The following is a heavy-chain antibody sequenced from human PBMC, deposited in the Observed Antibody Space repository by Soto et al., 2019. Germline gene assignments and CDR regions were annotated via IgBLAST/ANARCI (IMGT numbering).Heavy chain of an antibody. CDR2: INVYNGNT. D-gene: IGHD2-15*01. J-gene: IGHJ4*02. V-gene: IGHV1-18*01. CDR1: GYTFTSYG. CDR3: AIGPYHCGVGTCYSSAPAY. Sequence: QVQLVPSGAEVKKPGASVKVSCRASGYTFTSYGITWVRQAPGQGLEWMGWINVYNGNTNYAQKLQRRVTMTTATSTNTAYMDLRSPRSAATAVYFWAIGPYHCGVGTCYSSAPAYWGRGTLVTVSS.